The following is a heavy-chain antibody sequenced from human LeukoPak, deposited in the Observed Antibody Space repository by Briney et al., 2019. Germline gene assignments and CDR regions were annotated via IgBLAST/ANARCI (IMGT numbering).Heavy chain of an antibody. CDR3: ARDRLPNSGSYSWRDAFDI. J-gene: IGHJ3*02. D-gene: IGHD1-26*01. CDR1: GFTFSDYY. CDR2: ISSSGSTI. Sequence: PGGSLRLSCAASGFTFSDYYISWIRQAPGKGLEWVSYISSSGSTIYYTDSVKGRFTISRDNAKNSLYLQMNSLRAEDTAVYYCARDRLPNSGSYSWRDAFDIWGQGTMVTVSS. V-gene: IGHV3-11*04.